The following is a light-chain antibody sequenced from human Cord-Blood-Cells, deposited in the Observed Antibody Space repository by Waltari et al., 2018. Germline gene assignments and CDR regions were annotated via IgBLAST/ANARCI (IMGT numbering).Light chain of an antibody. CDR1: SSDVGGYNY. CDR3: SSYAGRNNLV. Sequence: QSALTQPPSASGSPGQSVTISCTGTSSDVGGYNYVSWYQPHPGKAPKLMIYEVSKRPSGVPDRFSGSKSCNTASLTVSGLQAEDEADYYCSSYAGRNNLVFGGGTKLTVL. J-gene: IGLJ3*02. V-gene: IGLV2-8*01. CDR2: EVS.